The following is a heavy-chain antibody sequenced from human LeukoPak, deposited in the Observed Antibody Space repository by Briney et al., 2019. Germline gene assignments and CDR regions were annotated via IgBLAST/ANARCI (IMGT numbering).Heavy chain of an antibody. CDR2: ISGSGVTT. CDR1: GFTFSNYA. Sequence: GGSLRLSCAASGFTFSNYAMSWVRQAPGKGLEWVSVISGSGVTTFYADSVKGRFTISRDNSKNTLYLQINSLRADDTAVYYCAKAIRATSHYYYYMDVWGKGTTVTVSS. V-gene: IGHV3-23*01. D-gene: IGHD1-26*01. J-gene: IGHJ6*03. CDR3: AKAIRATSHYYYYMDV.